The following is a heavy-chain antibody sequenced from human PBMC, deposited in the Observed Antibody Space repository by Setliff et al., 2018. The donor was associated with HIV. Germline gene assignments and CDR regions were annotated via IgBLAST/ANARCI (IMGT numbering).Heavy chain of an antibody. V-gene: IGHV3-33*01. J-gene: IGHJ1*01. CDR1: GFTFSSYG. Sequence: GESLRLSCATSGFTFSSYGMHWVRQAPGKGLEWVAVIWYDDSNSYYTDSVKGRFTISRDNSKNTLYLQMSSLRAEDTAVYYCARGRNYYYDTSGYYSRAEYFHHWGLGTLVTVSS. D-gene: IGHD3-22*01. CDR3: ARGRNYYYDTSGYYSRAEYFHH. CDR2: IWYDDSNS.